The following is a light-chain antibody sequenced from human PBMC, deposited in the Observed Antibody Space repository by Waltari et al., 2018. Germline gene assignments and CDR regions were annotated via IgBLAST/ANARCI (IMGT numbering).Light chain of an antibody. Sequence: QSALTQPASVSGSPGQSTTIPCTGTSSDIGTYNSVSWYQQYPGKAPKLMIHGVTNRPSGVSDRFSGSKSGNTASLTISGLQAEDEAVYYCCSYARSRTLLFGGGTELTVL. CDR1: SSDIGTYNS. V-gene: IGLV2-23*01. CDR2: GVT. CDR3: CSYARSRTLL. J-gene: IGLJ3*02.